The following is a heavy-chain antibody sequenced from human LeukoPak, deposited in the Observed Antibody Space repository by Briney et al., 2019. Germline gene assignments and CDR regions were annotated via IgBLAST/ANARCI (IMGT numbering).Heavy chain of an antibody. CDR2: IKPDGSER. Sequence: GGSLRLSCAASGFTFSTYWMTWVRQAPGKGLEWVANIKPDGSERSHVDSVKGRFTISRDNAKNSLYLQMNSLRAENTAVYFCASGYSSSWATFDYWGRGTLVTVSS. J-gene: IGHJ4*02. V-gene: IGHV3-7*01. CDR1: GFTFSTYW. CDR3: ASGYSSSWATFDY. D-gene: IGHD6-13*01.